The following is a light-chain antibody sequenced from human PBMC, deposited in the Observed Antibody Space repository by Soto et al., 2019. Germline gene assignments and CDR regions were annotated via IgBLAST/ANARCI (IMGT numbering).Light chain of an antibody. CDR2: GAS. Sequence: EIVMTQSPATLSVSPGERATLSCRASQSVSSNLAWYQQKPGQAPRLLIYGASTRATGIPARFSGSGSGAEFTLTITSRQSEDFAVYYCQQYNSWLTFGQGTKVEIK. CDR1: QSVSSN. V-gene: IGKV3-15*01. CDR3: QQYNSWLT. J-gene: IGKJ1*01.